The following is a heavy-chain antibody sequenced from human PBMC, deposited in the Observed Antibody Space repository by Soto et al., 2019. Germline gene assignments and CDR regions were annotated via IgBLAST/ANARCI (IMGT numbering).Heavy chain of an antibody. Sequence: QLHLVQSGAVVKKPGASVTVSCSASGYPVTAYYMHWVRQAPGRGLEWMGGINPATGAAKYTQTFQGGVTLTRDTATSTVFMELGGLTSEDTAVFYWAGGGGVGVAGSAAFDMWGQGTLVTVSS. CDR3: AGGGGVGVAGSAAFDM. D-gene: IGHD3-3*01. CDR1: GYPVTAYY. CDR2: INPATGAA. J-gene: IGHJ3*02. V-gene: IGHV1-2*02.